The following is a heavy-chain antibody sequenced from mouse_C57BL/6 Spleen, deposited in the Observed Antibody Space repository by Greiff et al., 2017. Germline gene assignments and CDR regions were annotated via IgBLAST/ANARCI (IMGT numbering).Heavy chain of an antibody. V-gene: IGHV1-55*01. CDR2: IYPGSGST. CDR3: AKRYYYGSSLYWYFDV. Sequence: VQLQQPGAELVKPGASVTMSCKASGYTFTSYWITWVKQRPGQGLEWIGDIYPGSGSTNYNEKFKSKATLTVDTSSSTAYMQLSSLTSEDSAVYYCAKRYYYGSSLYWYFDVWGTGTTVTVSS. J-gene: IGHJ1*03. D-gene: IGHD1-1*01. CDR1: GYTFTSYW.